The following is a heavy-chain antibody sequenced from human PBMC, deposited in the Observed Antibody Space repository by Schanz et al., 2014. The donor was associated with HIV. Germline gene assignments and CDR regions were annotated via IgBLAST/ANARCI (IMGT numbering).Heavy chain of an antibody. Sequence: EVQLLESGGGLVQPGESLRLSCAVSGFRFSSHAMTWVRQAPGKGLEWVSGISISGETTYYADSVKGRFTISRDNSKNTPYLQMNSLRVEDTAVYYCANEEVPNDYWGQGTLVTVSS. V-gene: IGHV3-23*01. CDR2: ISISGETT. CDR1: GFRFSSHA. J-gene: IGHJ4*02. CDR3: ANEEVPNDY.